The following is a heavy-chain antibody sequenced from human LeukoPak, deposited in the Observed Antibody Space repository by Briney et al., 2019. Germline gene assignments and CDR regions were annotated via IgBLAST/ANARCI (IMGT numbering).Heavy chain of an antibody. CDR1: GFIFSSYA. V-gene: IGHV3-30-3*01. CDR3: ARGLRDRYGMDV. CDR2: ISYDGSNK. J-gene: IGHJ6*02. Sequence: GGSLRLSCAASGFIFSSYAMHWVRQAPGKGLEWVAVISYDGSNKYYADSVKGRFTISRDNAKNTLYLQMHSLRVEDTAMYYCARGLRDRYGMDVWGQGTTVTVSS.